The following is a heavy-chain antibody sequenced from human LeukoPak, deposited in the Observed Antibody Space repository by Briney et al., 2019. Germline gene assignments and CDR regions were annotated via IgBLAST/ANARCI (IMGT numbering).Heavy chain of an antibody. J-gene: IGHJ4*02. V-gene: IGHV3-23*01. CDR1: GFTFSSFA. Sequence: GGSLRLPCAASGFTFSSFAMSWVREAPGKGLEWVSTISGSGGSTNYADSVKGRFTFSRDNSKNTLYLQMNSLRAEDTAVYYCAKDLPDYGDYIEGYWGQGTLVTVSS. D-gene: IGHD4-17*01. CDR2: ISGSGGST. CDR3: AKDLPDYGDYIEGY.